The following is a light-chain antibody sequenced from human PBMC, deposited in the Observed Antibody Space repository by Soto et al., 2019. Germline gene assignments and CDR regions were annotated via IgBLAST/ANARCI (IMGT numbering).Light chain of an antibody. V-gene: IGLV2-14*01. CDR3: SSSTSSTVL. J-gene: IGLJ2*01. CDR1: SSDVGGYNY. CDR2: EVS. Sequence: QSVLTQPASMSGSPGQSITISCTGTSSDVGGYNYVSWYQQHPGKAPKLMVYEVSNRPSRVSNRFSGSKSGNTASLTISGLQAEDEADYYCSSSTSSTVLFGGGTKLTVL.